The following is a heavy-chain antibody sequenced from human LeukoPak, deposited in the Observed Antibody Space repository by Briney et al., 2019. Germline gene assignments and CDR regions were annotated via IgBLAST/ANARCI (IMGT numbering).Heavy chain of an antibody. V-gene: IGHV1-2*02. CDR1: GYTFTGYY. D-gene: IGHD2-2*01. Sequence: ASVKVSCKASGYTFTGYYMHWVRQAPGQGVEWMGWINPNSGGTNYAQKFQGRVTMTRDTSISTAYMELSRLRSDDTAVYYCARAVYCSSTSCHNWFDPWGQGTLVTVSS. CDR3: ARAVYCSSTSCHNWFDP. CDR2: INPNSGGT. J-gene: IGHJ5*02.